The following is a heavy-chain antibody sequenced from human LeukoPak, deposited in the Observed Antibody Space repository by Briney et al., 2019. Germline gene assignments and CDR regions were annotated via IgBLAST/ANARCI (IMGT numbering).Heavy chain of an antibody. J-gene: IGHJ6*02. CDR1: GFTFSDHY. V-gene: IGHV3-72*01. D-gene: IGHD2-2*01. CDR2: TRNTANSYTT. Sequence: GGSPRLSCAASGFTFSDHYMGWVREAPGKGLEWVGRTRNTANSYTTEYAASVKGRFTISRDDSRNSLYLQVNSLRTEDTAVYYCATHIVVVPAAILPEYYYYGMDVWGQGTTVTVSS. CDR3: ATHIVVVPAAILPEYYYYGMDV.